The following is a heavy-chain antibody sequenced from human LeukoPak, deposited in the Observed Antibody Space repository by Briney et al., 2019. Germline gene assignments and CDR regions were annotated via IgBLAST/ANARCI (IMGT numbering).Heavy chain of an antibody. J-gene: IGHJ4*02. CDR3: ARESGKFDY. CDR2: ISGDGVST. V-gene: IGHV3-43*02. CDR1: GLPIADFA. Sequence: GGSLRLSCVVSGLPIADFAMHWVRQAPGKGLEWVSLISGDGVSTFYADSVKGRFSISRDNSKSSLSLEMNSLRTEDTAMYYCARESGKFDYWGQGTLVAVSS.